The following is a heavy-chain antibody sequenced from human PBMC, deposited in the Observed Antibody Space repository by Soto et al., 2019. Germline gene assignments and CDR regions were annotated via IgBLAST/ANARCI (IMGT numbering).Heavy chain of an antibody. Sequence: ASVKVSCKASGYTFTSYGVSWVRQAPGQGLEWMGWVSGYNGNTNYAQKVQDRVTMTTDTSTSTAYMELRSLRSDDTAMYYCARALYSNYGDYWGQGTLVTVSS. CDR3: ARALYSNYGDY. V-gene: IGHV1-18*04. D-gene: IGHD4-4*01. J-gene: IGHJ4*02. CDR1: GYTFTSYG. CDR2: VSGYNGNT.